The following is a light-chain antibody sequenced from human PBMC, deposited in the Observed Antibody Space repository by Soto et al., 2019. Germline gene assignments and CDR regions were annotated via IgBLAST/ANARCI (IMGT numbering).Light chain of an antibody. CDR3: QSYDRSLSGYV. CDR2: GNN. Sequence: QSVLTQPPSVSGAPGQRVTISCTGSISNIGAGYDVHWYQQLPGTAPKLLIYGNNNRPSGVPDRFSGSKSGTSASLAITGLQAEDEAYYYCQSYDRSLSGYVFGTGTKVTVI. CDR1: ISNIGAGYD. V-gene: IGLV1-40*01. J-gene: IGLJ1*01.